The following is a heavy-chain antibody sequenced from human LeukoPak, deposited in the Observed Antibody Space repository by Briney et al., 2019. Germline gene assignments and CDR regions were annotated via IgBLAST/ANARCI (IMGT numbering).Heavy chain of an antibody. CDR2: IYTSGST. CDR1: GGSISSGSYY. J-gene: IGHJ4*02. CDR3: ASWGHWCYFYL. D-gene: IGHD2-8*02. V-gene: IGHV4-61*02. Sequence: RSSETLSLTCTVSGGSISSGSYYWSWIRQPAGKGLEWIGRIYTSGSTNYNPSLKRRVTITVDTSTNQFSLKLSSVTAADSAGYFCASWGHWCYFYLRGRGTRV.